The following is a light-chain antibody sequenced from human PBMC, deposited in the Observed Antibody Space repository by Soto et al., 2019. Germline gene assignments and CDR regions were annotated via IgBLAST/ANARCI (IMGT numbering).Light chain of an antibody. J-gene: IGKJ3*01. CDR3: LQRRNRPPVT. CDR2: DAS. V-gene: IGKV3-11*01. CDR1: QSVSSY. Sequence: EIVLTQSPATLSLSPGERATLSCRASQSVSSYLAWYQQKPGQAPRLLIYDASNRATGIPARFSGSGSGTDFTLSFSSLEPEDFAVYYCLQRRNRPPVTLGPGTKVDIK.